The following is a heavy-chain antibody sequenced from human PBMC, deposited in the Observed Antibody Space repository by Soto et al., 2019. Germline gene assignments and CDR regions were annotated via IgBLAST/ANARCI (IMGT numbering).Heavy chain of an antibody. D-gene: IGHD1-26*01. Sequence: EVQLVESGGGLVQPGGSLRLSCAASGFTFSTYSMDWVRQAPGKGLEWVSYISSSSNTIYYADSVKGRFTISRDNAKNSLFLQMNSLRDDDTAVYYCARIGGPESGGFDYCGQGTLVTVSS. CDR1: GFTFSTYS. V-gene: IGHV3-48*02. J-gene: IGHJ4*02. CDR2: ISSSSNTI. CDR3: ARIGGPESGGFDY.